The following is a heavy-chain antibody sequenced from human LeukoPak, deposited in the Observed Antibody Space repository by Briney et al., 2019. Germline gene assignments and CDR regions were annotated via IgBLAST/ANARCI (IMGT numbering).Heavy chain of an antibody. CDR1: GFTFKIYS. D-gene: IGHD3-10*01. CDR2: ISSSSSHM. V-gene: IGHV3-21*01. Sequence: GGSLRLSCAASGFTFKIYSMNWVRQAPGKGLEWVSFISSSSSHMYYADSVKGRFTISSDNAKNSLYLQMNTLRADDTAVYYCARDDTSAHFFDYWGQGTLVTVSS. CDR3: ARDDTSAHFFDY. J-gene: IGHJ4*02.